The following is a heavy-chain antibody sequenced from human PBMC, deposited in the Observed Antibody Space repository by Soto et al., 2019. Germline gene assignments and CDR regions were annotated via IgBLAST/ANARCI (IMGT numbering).Heavy chain of an antibody. CDR2: ISGSGGST. CDR1: GFTFSSYA. J-gene: IGHJ6*02. D-gene: IGHD3-10*01. Sequence: EVQLLESGGGLVQPGGSLRLSCAASGFTFSSYAMSWVRQAPGKGLEWVSAISGSGGSTYYADSVKGRFTISRDNSKNTLYLQMNSLRAEDTAVYYCAKDGGSDYYGSGSTLGYYYYGMDVWGQGTTVTVSS. V-gene: IGHV3-23*01. CDR3: AKDGGSDYYGSGSTLGYYYYGMDV.